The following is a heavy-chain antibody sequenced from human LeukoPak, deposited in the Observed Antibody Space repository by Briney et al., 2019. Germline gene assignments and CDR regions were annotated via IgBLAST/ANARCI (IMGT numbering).Heavy chain of an antibody. J-gene: IGHJ3*02. CDR3: ARTMIVVTPRGAFDI. D-gene: IGHD3-22*01. Sequence: GGSLRLSCAASGFTFSSYSMNWVRQAPGKGLEWVSYISSSSSTIYYADSVKGRFTISRDNAKNTVYLQMNSLRAEDTAVYYCARTMIVVTPRGAFDIWGQGTMVTVSS. CDR1: GFTFSSYS. V-gene: IGHV3-48*04. CDR2: ISSSSSTI.